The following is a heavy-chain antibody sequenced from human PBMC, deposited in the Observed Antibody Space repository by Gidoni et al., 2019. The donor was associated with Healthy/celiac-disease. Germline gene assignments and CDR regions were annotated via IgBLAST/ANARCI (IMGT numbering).Heavy chain of an antibody. V-gene: IGHV2-5*02. J-gene: IGHJ4*02. CDR3: ARWPGGNPGIYFDY. CDR2: IYWDDDK. D-gene: IGHD2-15*01. CDR1: GFSLSTSGVG. Sequence: QITLKESGPTLVKPTQTLTLTCTFSGFSLSTSGVGVGWIRQPPGKALELLALIYWDDDKRYSPSLKSRLTITKDTSKNQVVLTMTNMDPVDTATYYCARWPGGNPGIYFDYWGQGTLVTVSS.